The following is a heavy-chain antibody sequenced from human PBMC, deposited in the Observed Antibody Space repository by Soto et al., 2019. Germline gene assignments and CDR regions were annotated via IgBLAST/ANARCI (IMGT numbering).Heavy chain of an antibody. Sequence: QVQLVQSGAEVRKPGASVKVSCKASGYTFTSYDINWVRQATGQGLEWMGWMNPNTGHTGFAQKFQGRVTMTRNTSINTAYMELNSLRSEDTAEYDCARGGHYYDSSGYPDYWGQGTLVTVSS. J-gene: IGHJ4*02. V-gene: IGHV1-8*01. D-gene: IGHD3-22*01. CDR2: MNPNTGHT. CDR1: GYTFTSYD. CDR3: ARGGHYYDSSGYPDY.